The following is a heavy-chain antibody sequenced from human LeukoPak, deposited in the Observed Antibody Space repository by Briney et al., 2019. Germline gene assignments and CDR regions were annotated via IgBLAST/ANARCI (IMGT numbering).Heavy chain of an antibody. CDR1: GYTFTSYD. J-gene: IGHJ4*02. D-gene: IGHD6-6*01. V-gene: IGHV1-8*01. CDR3: ARWDSSSSGPVDY. CDR2: MNPNSGNT. Sequence: GASVKVSCKASGYTFTSYDINWVRQATGQGLEWMGWMNPNSGNTGYAQKFQGRVTMTRKTSISTAYMELSSLRSEDTAVYYCARWDSSSSGPVDYWGQGTLVTVSS.